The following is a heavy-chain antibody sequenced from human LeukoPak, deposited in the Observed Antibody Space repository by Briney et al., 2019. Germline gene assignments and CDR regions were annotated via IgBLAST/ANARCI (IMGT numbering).Heavy chain of an antibody. J-gene: IGHJ4*02. CDR3: ARQNSYYYDSSGAYDY. D-gene: IGHD3-22*01. CDR2: IYPGDSDT. V-gene: IGHV5-51*01. Sequence: GESLKISCKGSGYSFTSYWIGWVRQMPGKGLEWMGIIYPGDSDTRYSPSSQGQVTISADKSISTAYLQWSSLKASDTAIYYCARQNSYYYDSSGAYDYWGQGTLVTVSS. CDR1: GYSFTSYW.